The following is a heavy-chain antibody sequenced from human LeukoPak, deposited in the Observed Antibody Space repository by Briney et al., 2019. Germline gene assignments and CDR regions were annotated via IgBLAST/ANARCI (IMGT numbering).Heavy chain of an antibody. CDR2: IKQDGSKK. Sequence: GGSLRLSCAASGFIFSSYSMSWVRQAPGKGLEWVANIKQDGSKKSYVDSVKGRFTISRDNAKNSLYLQMNSLRAEDTAIYYCTRVGYIDEGIDYWGQGTLVTVSS. CDR1: GFIFSSYS. V-gene: IGHV3-7*04. J-gene: IGHJ4*02. CDR3: TRVGYIDEGIDY. D-gene: IGHD5-24*01.